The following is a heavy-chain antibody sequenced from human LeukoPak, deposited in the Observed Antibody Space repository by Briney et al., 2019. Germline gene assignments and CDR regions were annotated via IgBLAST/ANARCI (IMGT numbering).Heavy chain of an antibody. CDR3: ATCYYYDSSGYSF. V-gene: IGHV1-69*13. CDR2: IIPIFGTA. J-gene: IGHJ4*02. CDR1: GGTFSSYA. D-gene: IGHD3-22*01. Sequence: EASVKVSCKASGGTFSSYAISWVRQAPGQGLEWMGGIIPIFGTANYAQKFQGRVTITADESTSTAYMELSGLRSEDTAVYYCATCYYYDSSGYSFWGQGTLVTVSS.